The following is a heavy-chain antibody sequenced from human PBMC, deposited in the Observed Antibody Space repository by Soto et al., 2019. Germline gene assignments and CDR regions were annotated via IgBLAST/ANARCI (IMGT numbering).Heavy chain of an antibody. CDR3: ARESTFPTPYYGMDV. CDR2: ISYDGSNK. D-gene: IGHD2-2*01. J-gene: IGHJ6*02. CDR1: GFTFSSYA. Sequence: PGGSLRLSCAASGFTFSSYAMHWVRQAPGKGLEWVAVISYDGSNKYYADSVKGRFTISRDNSKNTLYLQMNSLRAEDTAVYYCARESTFPTPYYGMDVWGQGTTVTVSS. V-gene: IGHV3-30-3*01.